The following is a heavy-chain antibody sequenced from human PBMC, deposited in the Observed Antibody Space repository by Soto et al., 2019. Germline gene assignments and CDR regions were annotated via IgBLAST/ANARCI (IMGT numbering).Heavy chain of an antibody. V-gene: IGHV1-18*01. CDR2: ISAYNGNT. Sequence: QVQLVQSGAEVRKPGASVKVSCKASGYTFTSYGISWVRQAPGQGLEWMGWISAYNGNTNYAQKLQGRVTMTTDTSTSTAYMELRSLRSDDTAVYYCARDSSDILTGYLFDYWGQGTLVTVSS. CDR3: ARDSSDILTGYLFDY. D-gene: IGHD3-9*01. CDR1: GYTFTSYG. J-gene: IGHJ4*02.